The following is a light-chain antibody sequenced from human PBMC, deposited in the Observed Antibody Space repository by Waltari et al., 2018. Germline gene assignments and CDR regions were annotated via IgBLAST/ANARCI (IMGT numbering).Light chain of an antibody. CDR3: QKYNNWPPWT. V-gene: IGKV3-15*01. CDR2: GAS. J-gene: IGKJ1*01. CDR1: QSVRNN. Sequence: EIVMTQSPATLSVSPGERATLSCRASQSVRNNLVWYQQKPGQAPRLLIYGASTRVTGIPARFSGSGSGTEFTLTISSLKSEDFAGYYCQKYNNWPPWTFGQGTKVEIK.